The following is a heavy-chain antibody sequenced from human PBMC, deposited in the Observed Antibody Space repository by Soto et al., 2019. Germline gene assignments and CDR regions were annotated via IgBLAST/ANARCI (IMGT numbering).Heavy chain of an antibody. V-gene: IGHV4-4*02. Sequence: QVQLQESGPGLVKPSGTLSVTCAVSGGSISSSNWWNWVRQPPGKGLEWIGEIYHSGSTNYNPSLRSRITKSLDTSKNQLSLRVKSVTAADTAEYYCARAWPSVDSYGSGVMDVWGQGTTVTVSS. CDR2: IYHSGST. D-gene: IGHD5-18*01. J-gene: IGHJ6*02. CDR3: ARAWPSVDSYGSGVMDV. CDR1: GGSISSSNW.